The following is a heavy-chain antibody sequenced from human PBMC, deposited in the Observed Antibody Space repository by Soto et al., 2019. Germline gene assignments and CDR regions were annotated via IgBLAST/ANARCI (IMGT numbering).Heavy chain of an antibody. J-gene: IGHJ4*02. CDR1: GDSFSRFA. V-gene: IGHV1-69*13. Sequence: RASVKVSCKSYGDSFSRFAVSWVRRAPGEGLEWMGGIIPVTGTANYIDKFRGRLTITADESSGTVYMELSSLGSEDTAVYYCARLGLDLDFDHWGQGTLVTVSS. CDR2: IIPVTGTA. CDR3: ARLGLDLDFDH.